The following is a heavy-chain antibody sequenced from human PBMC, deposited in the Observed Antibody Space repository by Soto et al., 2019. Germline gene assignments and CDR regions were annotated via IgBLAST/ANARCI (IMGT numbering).Heavy chain of an antibody. CDR2: LNPATGKP. Sequence: QVHLVQSGAEVWNPRASVKVSCKTSGYSYTTYSIHWVRQAPGHRLEWMGWLNPATGKPRYSERLPGRLTIAGDTSATTVFMELSSLTSEDTAVYCCAREYSTGRTPNYYFDFWGQGTLVTVSS. CDR3: AREYSTGRTPNYYFDF. V-gene: IGHV1-3*01. D-gene: IGHD6-19*01. CDR1: GYSYTTYS. J-gene: IGHJ4*02.